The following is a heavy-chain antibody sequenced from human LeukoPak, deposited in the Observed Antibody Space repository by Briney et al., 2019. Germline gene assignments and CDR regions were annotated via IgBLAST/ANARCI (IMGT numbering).Heavy chain of an antibody. J-gene: IGHJ4*02. Sequence: GGSLRLSCVVSGFTFSTYAMSWVRQAPGKGLEWVANIRQDGSERYYVDSVKGRFTISRDNAKNSLYLQMNSLRAEDTAVYYCARDKYYYDSSAHSRNFDYWGQGTLVTVSS. D-gene: IGHD3-22*01. V-gene: IGHV3-7*01. CDR2: IRQDGSER. CDR1: GFTFSTYA. CDR3: ARDKYYYDSSAHSRNFDY.